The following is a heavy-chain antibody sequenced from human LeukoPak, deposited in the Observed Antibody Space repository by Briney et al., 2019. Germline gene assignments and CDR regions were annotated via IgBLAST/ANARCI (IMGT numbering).Heavy chain of an antibody. CDR2: IYYSGST. J-gene: IGHJ4*02. CDR3: ASCNVGGSSSCPFDY. D-gene: IGHD6-13*01. V-gene: IGHV4-30-4*08. CDR1: GGSISSGDYY. Sequence: PSQTLSLTCTVSGGSISSGDYYWSWIRQPPGKGLEWIGYIYYSGSTYYNPSLKSRVTISVDTSKNQSSLKLSSVTAADTAVYYCASCNVGGSSSCPFDYWGQGTLVTVSS.